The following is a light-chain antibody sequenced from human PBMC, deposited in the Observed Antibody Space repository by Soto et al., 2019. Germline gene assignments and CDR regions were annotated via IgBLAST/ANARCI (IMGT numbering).Light chain of an antibody. CDR2: DAS. J-gene: IGKJ1*01. Sequence: DIQMTQSPSTLSASVGDRVTITCRASQSISSWLAWYQQKPGKAPKLLIYDASSLESGVTSRFSCSGSGKEFTLTISSLQPDDFATYYCQQYNSYSPTVGQGTKVENK. CDR1: QSISSW. CDR3: QQYNSYSPT. V-gene: IGKV1-5*01.